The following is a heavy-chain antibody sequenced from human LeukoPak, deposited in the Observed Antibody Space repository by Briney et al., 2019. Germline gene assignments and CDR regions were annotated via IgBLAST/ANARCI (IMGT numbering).Heavy chain of an antibody. CDR1: GFTFSSYR. V-gene: IGHV3-7*01. D-gene: IGHD4-11*01. Sequence: GGSLRLSCAASGFTFSSYRMSWVRQAPGKGLEWVANIKQDGSEKYYVDSVKGRFTISRDNAKNSLYLQMNSLRAEDTAVYYCAREGTTVTTFDYWGQGTLVTVSS. CDR2: IKQDGSEK. J-gene: IGHJ4*02. CDR3: AREGTTVTTFDY.